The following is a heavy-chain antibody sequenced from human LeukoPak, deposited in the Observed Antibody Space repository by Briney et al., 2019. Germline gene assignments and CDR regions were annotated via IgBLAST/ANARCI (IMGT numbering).Heavy chain of an antibody. CDR2: ISGSGAST. V-gene: IGHV3-23*01. J-gene: IGHJ4*02. D-gene: IGHD3-10*01. CDR1: GFTFSSLA. CDR3: AKGRGGPYYFEY. Sequence: PGGSLRLSCAASGFTFSSLAMTWVRQAPGKGLEWVSAISGSGASTYYADSVKGRFTISRDNSKNTLYLQMNSLRAEDTAVYYCAKGRGGPYYFEYWGQGTLVTVSS.